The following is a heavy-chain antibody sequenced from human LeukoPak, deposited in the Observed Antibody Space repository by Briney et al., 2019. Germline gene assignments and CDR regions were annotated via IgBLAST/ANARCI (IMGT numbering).Heavy chain of an antibody. CDR1: GFTFSSYA. CDR2: ISGSGGST. V-gene: IGHV3-23*01. CDR3: AARRDYYDSSGYPY. D-gene: IGHD3-22*01. J-gene: IGHJ4*02. Sequence: GGSLSLSCAASGFTFSSYAMSWVRQAPGKGLEWVSAISGSGGSTYYADSVKGRFTISRDNSKNTLYLQMNSLRAEDTAVYYCAARRDYYDSSGYPYWGQGTLVTVSS.